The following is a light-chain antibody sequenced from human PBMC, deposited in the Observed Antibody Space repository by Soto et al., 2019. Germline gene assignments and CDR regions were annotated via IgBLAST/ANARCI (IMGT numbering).Light chain of an antibody. CDR1: QSVSSN. J-gene: IGKJ1*01. V-gene: IGKV3-15*01. CDR3: QQYNNWPRT. Sequence: EIVMTQSPATLSVSPGERATLSCRASQSVSSNLAWYQQKPGQAPRLLIYGASTRATGIPARFSGSGSGTEFTLTSSRLQYEDFAVYYCQQYNNWPRTFGQGTKVEIK. CDR2: GAS.